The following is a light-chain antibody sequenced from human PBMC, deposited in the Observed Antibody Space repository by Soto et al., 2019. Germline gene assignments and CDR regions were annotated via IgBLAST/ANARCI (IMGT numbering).Light chain of an antibody. V-gene: IGKV3-11*01. CDR3: QQRSNWLWT. J-gene: IGKJ1*01. Sequence: EIVLTQSPATLSLSPGERATLSCRASQSVSSYLAWHQQKPGQAPRLLIYDASNRATGIPARFSGSGSGTDFTLTISSLEPEDFAVYYCQQRSNWLWTFCQETKVEIK. CDR1: QSVSSY. CDR2: DAS.